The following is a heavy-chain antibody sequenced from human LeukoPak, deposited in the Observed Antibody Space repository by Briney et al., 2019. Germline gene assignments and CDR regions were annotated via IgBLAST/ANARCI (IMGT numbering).Heavy chain of an antibody. V-gene: IGHV1-2*02. CDR1: GYSFTDHY. Sequence: ASVKVSCKASGYSFTDHYMHWVRQAPGQGLEWMGWINPNNGDTNYAQKFQGRVTMTRDTSISTAYMEVSRLRSDDTAVYYCAMLVYASGSPTYYFDYWGQGTLVTVSP. CDR2: INPNNGDT. D-gene: IGHD3-10*01. J-gene: IGHJ4*02. CDR3: AMLVYASGSPTYYFDY.